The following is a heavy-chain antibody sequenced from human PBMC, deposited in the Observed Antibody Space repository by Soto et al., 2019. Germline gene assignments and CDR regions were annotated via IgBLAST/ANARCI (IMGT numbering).Heavy chain of an antibody. CDR3: ARTDSSGYYFVY. Sequence: QVQLQESGPGLVKPSQTLSLTCTVSGDFISSGGYYWSWIRLLPGKGLEWIGYIYSSGTTYYNPSLKSRITISVDTSKNQFSPNLSSVTAADTAVYYCARTDSSGYYFVYWGQGTLVTVFS. CDR1: GDFISSGGYY. CDR2: IYSSGTT. D-gene: IGHD3-22*01. V-gene: IGHV4-31*03. J-gene: IGHJ4*02.